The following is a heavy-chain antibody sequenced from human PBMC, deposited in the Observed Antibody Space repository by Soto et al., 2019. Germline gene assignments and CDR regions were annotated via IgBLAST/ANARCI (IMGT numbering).Heavy chain of an antibody. Sequence: PSETLSLTCTVSGGSISSHYWSWVRQAPGKGLEWIGHIYYRGSTTYNPSLRSRSTIPVDPSNNQFSLKLNSVTTADTAVYYCARDGREASGMDVWGQGTKVTVSS. J-gene: IGHJ6*02. CDR3: ARDGREASGMDV. CDR2: IYYRGST. V-gene: IGHV4-59*11. D-gene: IGHD1-26*01. CDR1: GGSISSHY.